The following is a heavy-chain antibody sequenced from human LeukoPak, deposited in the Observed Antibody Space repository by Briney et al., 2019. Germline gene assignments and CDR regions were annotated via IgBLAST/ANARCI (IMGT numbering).Heavy chain of an antibody. D-gene: IGHD5-18*01. Sequence: GSLRLSCAASGFTFSNAWMSWVRQAPGKGLEWIGYISYSGWTNYSPSLMSRLIILVDTSKNQFSLKLSSVTAADTAVYYCARGGVYNYGPIDYWGQGTLVTVSS. J-gene: IGHJ4*02. CDR2: ISYSGWT. V-gene: IGHV4-59*01. CDR1: GFTFSNAW. CDR3: ARGGVYNYGPIDY.